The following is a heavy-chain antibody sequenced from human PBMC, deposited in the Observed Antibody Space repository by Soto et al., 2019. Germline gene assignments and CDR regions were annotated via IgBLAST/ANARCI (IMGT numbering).Heavy chain of an antibody. J-gene: IGHJ6*02. CDR2: INHSGST. D-gene: IGHD6-6*01. V-gene: IGHV4-34*01. Sequence: SETLSLTCAVYGGSFSGYYWSWIRQPPGKGLEWIGEINHSGSTNYNPSLKSRVTISVDTSKNQFSLKLSSVTAADTAVYYCARGGIAARPGSYYYYYYGMDVWGQGTTVTVSS. CDR3: ARGGIAARPGSYYYYYYGMDV. CDR1: GGSFSGYY.